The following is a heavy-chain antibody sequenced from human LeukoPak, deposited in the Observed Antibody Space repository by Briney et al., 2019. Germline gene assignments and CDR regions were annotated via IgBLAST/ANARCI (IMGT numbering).Heavy chain of an antibody. CDR2: IVVCSGNT. CDR1: GFTFTSSA. Sequence: ASVKVSCKASGFTFTSSAVQWVRRARGQRLEWIGWIVVCSGNTNYAQKFQERVTITRDMSTSTAYMELSSLRSEDTAVYFCAAGSKEQWLTFDYWGQGTLVTVSS. D-gene: IGHD6-19*01. J-gene: IGHJ4*02. CDR3: AAGSKEQWLTFDY. V-gene: IGHV1-58*01.